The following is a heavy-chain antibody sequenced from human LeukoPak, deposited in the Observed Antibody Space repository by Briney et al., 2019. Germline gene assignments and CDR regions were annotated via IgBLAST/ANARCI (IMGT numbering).Heavy chain of an antibody. V-gene: IGHV3-21*01. J-gene: IGHJ6*03. D-gene: IGHD6-13*01. CDR2: ITSSSSYI. Sequence: GGSLRLSCAASGFSFSTYNMNWVRQAPGKGLEWVSSITSSSSYIYYADSVKGRFTISRDNAKNSLYLQMNSLRAEDTAVYYCARDKVQLATPDFYYSYYMDVWGKGTTVTVSS. CDR1: GFSFSTYN. CDR3: ARDKVQLATPDFYYSYYMDV.